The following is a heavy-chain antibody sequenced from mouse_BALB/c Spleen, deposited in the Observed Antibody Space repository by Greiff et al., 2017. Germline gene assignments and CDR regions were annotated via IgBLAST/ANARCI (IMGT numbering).Heavy chain of an antibody. D-gene: IGHD1-1*01. J-gene: IGHJ3*01. V-gene: IGHV3-6*02. Sequence: EVQRVESGPGLVKPSQSLSLTCSVTGYSITSGYYWNWIRQFPGNKLEWMGYISYDGSNNYNPSLKNRISITRDTSKNQFFLKLNSVTTEDTATYYCARDEDYYGSSQPSWFAYWGQGTLVTVSA. CDR1: GYSITSGYY. CDR3: ARDEDYYGSSQPSWFAY. CDR2: ISYDGSN.